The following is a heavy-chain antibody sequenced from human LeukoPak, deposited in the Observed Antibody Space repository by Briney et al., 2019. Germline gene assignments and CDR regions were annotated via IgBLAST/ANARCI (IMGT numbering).Heavy chain of an antibody. J-gene: IGHJ5*02. V-gene: IGHV3-7*03. D-gene: IGHD3-3*01. CDR1: GFTFSNYW. CDR2: IKQDGGEK. CDR3: AREALYYDFWSGHIRWFDP. Sequence: GGSLRLSCAASGFTFSNYWMSWVRQAPGKGLEWVANIKQDGGEKYYVDSVKGRFTISRDNAMNSLCLQMNSLKAEDTAVYYCAREALYYDFWSGHIRWFDPWGQGTLVTVSS.